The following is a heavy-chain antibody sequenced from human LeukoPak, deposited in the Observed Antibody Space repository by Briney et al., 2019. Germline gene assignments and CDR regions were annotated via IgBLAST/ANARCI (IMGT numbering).Heavy chain of an antibody. Sequence: PSETLSLTCAVYGGSFSGYYWSWIRQPPGKGLEWIGEINHSGSTNYNPSLKSRVTISVDTSKNQFSLKLSSVTAADTAVYYCARENPLHSGSLGYWGQGTLVTVSS. CDR2: INHSGST. V-gene: IGHV4-34*01. CDR1: GGSFSGYY. J-gene: IGHJ4*02. CDR3: ARENPLHSGSLGY. D-gene: IGHD1-26*01.